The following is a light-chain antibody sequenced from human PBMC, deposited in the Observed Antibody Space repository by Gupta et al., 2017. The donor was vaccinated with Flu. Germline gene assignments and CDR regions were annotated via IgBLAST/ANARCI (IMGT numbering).Light chain of an antibody. CDR3: QQYNTYPSYT. CDR2: KAS. J-gene: IGKJ2*01. CDR1: QSISSW. V-gene: IGKV1-5*03. Sequence: DIQMTQSPSTLSASVGDRVTTTCRASQSISSWLAWYQQKPGKAPKLLIYKASSLESGVPSRFSGSGTGTEFTLTISSLQPDDFAPYYCQQYNTYPSYTFGQGTKLEIK.